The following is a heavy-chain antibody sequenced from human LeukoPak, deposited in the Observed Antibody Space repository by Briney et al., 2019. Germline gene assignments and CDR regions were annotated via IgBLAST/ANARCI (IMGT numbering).Heavy chain of an antibody. CDR1: GGSVSSYC. V-gene: IGHV4-59*02. CDR3: ARDQIGTTPYFDY. Sequence: PSETLSLTCTVSGGSVSSYCWSWIRQPPGKGLEWIGYFYYSGSTNYNPSLKSRVTMSLDTSKNHFSLKLSSVNASDTAVYYCARDQIGTTPYFDYWGQGTLVTVSS. D-gene: IGHD1-1*01. CDR2: FYYSGST. J-gene: IGHJ4*02.